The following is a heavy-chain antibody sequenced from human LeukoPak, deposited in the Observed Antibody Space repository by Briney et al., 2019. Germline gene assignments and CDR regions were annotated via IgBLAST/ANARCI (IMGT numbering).Heavy chain of an antibody. CDR3: ARGGSGYSYGKIDS. CDR2: IKQDGSEK. V-gene: IGHV3-7*01. D-gene: IGHD5-18*01. CDR1: GFTFSNYW. J-gene: IGHJ4*02. Sequence: GESLRLSCAVFGFTFSNYWMSWVRQAPGKGLEWVANIKQDGSEKYYVDSVKGRFTIFRDNAKNSLYLQMNSLRAEDTAVYYCARGGSGYSYGKIDSWGQGILVTVSS.